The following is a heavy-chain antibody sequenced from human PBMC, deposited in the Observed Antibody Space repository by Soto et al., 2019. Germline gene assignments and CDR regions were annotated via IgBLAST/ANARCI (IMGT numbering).Heavy chain of an antibody. CDR3: ARSKYYDSSCYYPPGYYYYGMDV. J-gene: IGHJ6*02. Sequence: ASVNVFTKASGYTFTSYAMHWVCQAPAQRLEWMGWINTGNGSTKYSQTFQRRVTITRDTSASTAYMEQSSLRSEDTAVCYCARSKYYDSSCYYPPGYYYYGMDVGGQETSFTVSS. D-gene: IGHD3-22*01. V-gene: IGHV1-3*04. CDR2: INTGNGST. CDR1: GYTFTSYA.